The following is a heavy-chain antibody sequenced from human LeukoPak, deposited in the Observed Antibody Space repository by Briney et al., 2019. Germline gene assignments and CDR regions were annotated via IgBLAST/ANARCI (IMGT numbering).Heavy chain of an antibody. Sequence: GGSLRLSCAASGFTFADYGMSWVRQAPGKGLEWVSGINWNGGSTGYADSVKGRFTISRDNAKNSLYLQMNSLRAEDTALYYCAREDYYDSIGYYLYWSQGTLVTVSS. CDR3: AREDYYDSIGYYLY. CDR1: GFTFADYG. D-gene: IGHD3-22*01. V-gene: IGHV3-20*04. CDR2: INWNGGST. J-gene: IGHJ4*02.